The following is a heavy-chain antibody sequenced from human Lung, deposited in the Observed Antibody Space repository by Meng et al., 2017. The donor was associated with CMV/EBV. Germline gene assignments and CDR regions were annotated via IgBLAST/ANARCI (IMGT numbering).Heavy chain of an antibody. Sequence: ASVKVSXKASGYPFTIYYMHWVRQAPGQGLEWMGIINPSAGGTSYAQKFRGRLTMTRDTSTSTVYMELSSLRSEDTAVYYCARDRGYANSWYEADYWGQGTXVTVSS. CDR3: ARDRGYANSWYEADY. CDR1: GYPFTIYY. J-gene: IGHJ4*02. D-gene: IGHD6-13*01. CDR2: INPSAGGT. V-gene: IGHV1-46*01.